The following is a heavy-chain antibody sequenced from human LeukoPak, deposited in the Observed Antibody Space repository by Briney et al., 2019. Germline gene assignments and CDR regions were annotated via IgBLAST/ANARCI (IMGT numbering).Heavy chain of an antibody. V-gene: IGHV5-51*01. CDR3: ARISAAIPLSYYYYYMDV. CDR1: GYSFTSYW. J-gene: IGHJ6*03. CDR2: IYPGDSDT. Sequence: GESLKISCKGSGYSFTSYWIGWVRQMPGKGLEWMGIIYPGDSDTRYSPSFQGQVTISADKSISTAYLQWSSLKASDTAMYYCARISAAIPLSYYYYYMDVWGKGTTVTVSS. D-gene: IGHD2-2*02.